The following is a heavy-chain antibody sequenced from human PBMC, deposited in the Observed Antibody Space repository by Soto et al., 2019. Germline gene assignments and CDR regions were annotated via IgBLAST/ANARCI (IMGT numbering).Heavy chain of an antibody. CDR2: IYSGGST. V-gene: IGHV3-66*01. CDR1: GSTVSSNY. CDR3: ANQRGGYDRDFDY. J-gene: IGHJ4*02. D-gene: IGHD5-12*01. Sequence: EVQLVESGGGLVQPGGSLRLSCAASGSTVSSNYMSWVRQAPGKRLEWVSVIYSGGSTYYADSVKGRFTISRDNSKNTLYLQMNSLRAEDTAVYYCANQRGGYDRDFDYWCQGTLVTVSS.